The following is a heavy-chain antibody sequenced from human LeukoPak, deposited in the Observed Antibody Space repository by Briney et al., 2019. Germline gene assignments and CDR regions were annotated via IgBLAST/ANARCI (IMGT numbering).Heavy chain of an antibody. D-gene: IGHD6-13*01. V-gene: IGHV3-48*04. Sequence: PGGSLRLSCAASGFTFSSYSMNWVRQAPGKGLEWVSYISSSSSTIYYADSVKGRFTISRDNAKNSLYLQMNSLRAEDTAVYYCARDSIAAAGNEFNWFDPWGQGTLVTVSS. CDR1: GFTFSSYS. J-gene: IGHJ5*02. CDR2: ISSSSSTI. CDR3: ARDSIAAAGNEFNWFDP.